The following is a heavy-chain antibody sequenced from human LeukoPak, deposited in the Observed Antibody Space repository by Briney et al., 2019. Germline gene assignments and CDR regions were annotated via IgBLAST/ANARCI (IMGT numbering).Heavy chain of an antibody. D-gene: IGHD3-22*01. CDR1: GYSISSGYF. Sequence: SETLSLTCTASGYSISSGYFWGWVRQPPGKGLEWIGSIYPGGRIYYSPSLKSRLTISVDTSKNQFSLKLSSVTAADMAVYYCARRREVSYDSSGYWYWGQGTLVTVSS. CDR2: IYPGGRI. V-gene: IGHV4-38-2*02. J-gene: IGHJ4*02. CDR3: ARRREVSYDSSGYWY.